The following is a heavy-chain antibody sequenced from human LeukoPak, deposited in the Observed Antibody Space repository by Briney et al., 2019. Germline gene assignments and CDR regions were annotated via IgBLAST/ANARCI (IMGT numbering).Heavy chain of an antibody. D-gene: IGHD6-19*01. CDR2: ISTSGGRT. CDR1: GFSFSSYA. CDR3: ARVSSGWPFDF. J-gene: IGHJ4*02. Sequence: GGSLRLSCAASGFSFSSYAMSWVRQAPGQGLEWVSLISTSGGRTYYADSVKGRFTISRDSSKNTLYLQMNSLRAEDTAVYYCARVSSGWPFDFWGQGTLVTVSS. V-gene: IGHV3-23*01.